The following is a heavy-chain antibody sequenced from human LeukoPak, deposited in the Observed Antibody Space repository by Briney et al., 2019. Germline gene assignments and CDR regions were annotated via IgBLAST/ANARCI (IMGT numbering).Heavy chain of an antibody. J-gene: IGHJ4*02. CDR1: GGSISSNSYY. CDR2: IYYSGST. Sequence: SSETLSLTCTVSGGSISSNSYYWRWTRQPPGKGLVWIGSIYYSGSTYYNPSLKSRVTISVDTSKNQFSLKLSSVTAADTAVYYCARDPQGSSGWYIGDYWGQGTLATVSS. D-gene: IGHD6-19*01. CDR3: ARDPQGSSGWYIGDY. V-gene: IGHV4-39*07.